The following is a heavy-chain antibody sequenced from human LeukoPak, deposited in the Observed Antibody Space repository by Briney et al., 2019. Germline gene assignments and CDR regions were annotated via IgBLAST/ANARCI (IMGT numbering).Heavy chain of an antibody. V-gene: IGHV3-21*06. CDR1: GFTFSSYN. CDR3: ARVIAFRGYMDV. J-gene: IGHJ6*03. CDR2: ISSSSSYV. Sequence: GGSLRLSCAASGFTFSSYNMNWVRQAPGKGLEWVSSISSSSSYVYYADSVKGRFTISRDNAKNSLYLQMNSLRAEDTAVYYCARVIAFRGYMDVWGKGTTVTVSS. D-gene: IGHD3-16*02.